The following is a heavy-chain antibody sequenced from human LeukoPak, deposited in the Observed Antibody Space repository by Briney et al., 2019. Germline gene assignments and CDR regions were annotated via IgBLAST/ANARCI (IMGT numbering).Heavy chain of an antibody. Sequence: PETLSLTCTVSGGSISSYYWSWIRQPPGKGLEWIGYIYYSGSTNYNPSLKSRVTISVDTSKNQFSLKLSSVTAADTAVYYCARIKVTMVRGVPASAFDIWGQGTMVTVSS. CDR3: ARIKVTMVRGVPASAFDI. CDR1: GGSISSYY. CDR2: IYYSGST. J-gene: IGHJ3*02. D-gene: IGHD3-10*01. V-gene: IGHV4-59*01.